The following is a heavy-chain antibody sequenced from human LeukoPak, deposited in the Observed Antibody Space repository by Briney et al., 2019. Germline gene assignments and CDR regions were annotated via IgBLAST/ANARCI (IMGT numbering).Heavy chain of an antibody. Sequence: PGGSLRLSRAASGFTFSSYAMSWVRQAPGKGLEWVSAISGSGGSTYYADSVKGRFTISRDNSKNTLYLQMNSLRAEDTAVYYCAKDPQGSSGYHDYWGQGTLVTVSS. CDR1: GFTFSSYA. CDR2: ISGSGGST. J-gene: IGHJ4*02. D-gene: IGHD3-22*01. CDR3: AKDPQGSSGYHDY. V-gene: IGHV3-23*01.